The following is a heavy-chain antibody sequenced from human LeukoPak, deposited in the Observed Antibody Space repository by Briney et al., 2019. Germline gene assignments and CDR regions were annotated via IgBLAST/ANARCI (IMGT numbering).Heavy chain of an antibody. J-gene: IGHJ4*02. CDR3: TKHQVRSHDY. CDR1: GFTFSSYS. Sequence: GGSLRLSCAASGFTFSSYSMNWVRQAPGKGLDWVSAITPGGDETWYSDSVKGRFTISRDNSKSTLYLQMSSLRAEDTAIYYCTKHQVRSHDYWGQGTLVTVSS. V-gene: IGHV3-23*01. D-gene: IGHD2-2*01. CDR2: ITPGGDET.